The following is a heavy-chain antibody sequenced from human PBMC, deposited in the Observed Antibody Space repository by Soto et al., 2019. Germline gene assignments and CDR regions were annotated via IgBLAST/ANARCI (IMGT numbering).Heavy chain of an antibody. D-gene: IGHD3-10*01. V-gene: IGHV4-4*02. CDR2: IYHSGST. CDR3: AVLHYYGSGSYYNDYYYGMDV. CDR1: GCSIRSSNW. J-gene: IGHJ6*02. Sequence: AGTLSLTCAVSGCSIRSSNWRSAVRHPRGGGLEWIGEIYHSGSTNYNPSLKSRVTISVDKSKNQFSLKLSSVTAADTAVYYCAVLHYYGSGSYYNDYYYGMDVWGQGTTVS.